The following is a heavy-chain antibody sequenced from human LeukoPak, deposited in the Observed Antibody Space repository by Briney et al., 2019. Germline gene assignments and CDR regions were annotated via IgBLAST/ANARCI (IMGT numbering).Heavy chain of an antibody. Sequence: PSETLSLTCTVSGGSISSYYWSWIRQPPGKGLEWIGYIYDSGSTNYNPSLKSRVTISIDTSKNQLSLKLTSVTAADTALYYCAGARLAADDYYYLDVWGKGTTVIVSS. CDR3: AGARLAADDYYYLDV. V-gene: IGHV4-59*01. CDR1: GGSISSYY. CDR2: IYDSGST. J-gene: IGHJ6*03. D-gene: IGHD6-13*01.